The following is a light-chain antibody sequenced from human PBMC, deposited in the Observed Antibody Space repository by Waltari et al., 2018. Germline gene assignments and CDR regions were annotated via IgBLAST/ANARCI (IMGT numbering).Light chain of an antibody. CDR2: EVT. V-gene: IGLV2-23*02. CDR1: SSDVGNYNH. J-gene: IGLJ1*01. CDR3: CSYAGLGIYV. Sequence: QSGLTQPASVSGSPGPSITVSCTGTSSDVGNYNHVSWYQQYPGNAPKLMVYEVTKRTSGVSDRFSGSKSGNTSSLTISGLQSEDEADYYCCSYAGLGIYVFGTGTKVTVL.